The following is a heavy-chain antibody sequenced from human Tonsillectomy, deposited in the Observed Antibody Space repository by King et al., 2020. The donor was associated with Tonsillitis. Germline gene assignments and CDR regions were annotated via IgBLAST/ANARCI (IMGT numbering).Heavy chain of an antibody. CDR1: DFIFRALA. D-gene: IGHD6-19*01. Sequence: VQLVESGGGVVQPGRSLRLTCAASDFIFRALAMHWVRQAPGKGLEWEAIISSDGTKKYYPGSAKGRFIMSRDNSQRTLYLQMNSLTPEDTALYYVARDVLTVPGHRDNNAMDVWGKGTTVTVSS. J-gene: IGHJ6*04. V-gene: IGHV3-30*04. CDR3: ARDVLTVPGHRDNNAMDV. CDR2: ISSDGTKK.